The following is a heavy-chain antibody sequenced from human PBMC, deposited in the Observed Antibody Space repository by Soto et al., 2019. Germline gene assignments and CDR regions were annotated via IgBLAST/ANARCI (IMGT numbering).Heavy chain of an antibody. CDR1: GYTFSDYY. Sequence: ASVKVSCKASGYTFSDYYILWVRQAPGQGLEWLAWIKPSSGGTNYEEKFQDRVTVTSDTAISTTFLELSSLRSDDTAVYYCAKCRSQWLSSLHSWGQGTPVPVYS. CDR2: IKPSSGGT. D-gene: IGHD6-19*01. J-gene: IGHJ4*02. CDR3: AKCRSQWLSSLHS. V-gene: IGHV1-2*02.